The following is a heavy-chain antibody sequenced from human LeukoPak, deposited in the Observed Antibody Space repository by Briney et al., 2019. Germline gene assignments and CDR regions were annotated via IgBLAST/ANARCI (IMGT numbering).Heavy chain of an antibody. CDR3: TTEEQLWLEGCFDY. D-gene: IGHD5-18*01. CDR1: GFTFSNAW. J-gene: IGHJ4*02. V-gene: IGHV3-15*01. Sequence: PGGSLRLSCAASGFTFSNAWMSWVRQAPGKGLEWVGRIKSKTDGGTTDYAAPVKGRFTISRDDSKNTLYLQMNSLKTEDTAVYYCTTEEQLWLEGCFDYWGQGTLVTVSS. CDR2: IKSKTDGGTT.